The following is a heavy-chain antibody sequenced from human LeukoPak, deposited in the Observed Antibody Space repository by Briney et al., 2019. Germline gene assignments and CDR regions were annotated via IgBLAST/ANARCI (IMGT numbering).Heavy chain of an antibody. CDR3: AKDSRDGYNYHAFDI. CDR1: GFTFSSYA. D-gene: IGHD5-24*01. CDR2: ISGSGVRT. V-gene: IGHV3-23*01. Sequence: GGSLRLSCAASGFTFSSYAMSWVRLPPGKGLACVSAISGSGVRTYYTDSVKGRFTISRDNSKNTMYLQINSLRAEDTAVYYCAKDSRDGYNYHAFDICGQGTMVTVSS. J-gene: IGHJ3*02.